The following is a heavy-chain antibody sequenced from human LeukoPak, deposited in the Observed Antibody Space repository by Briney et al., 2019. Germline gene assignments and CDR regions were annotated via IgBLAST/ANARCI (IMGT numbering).Heavy chain of an antibody. J-gene: IGHJ3*02. Sequence: GRSLRLSCAASGFTFSSYAMHWVRQAPGKGLEWVAVISYDGSNKYYADSVKGRFTISRDNSKNTLYLQMNSLRAEDTAVYYCARDRDFWSGYSDAFDIWGQGTMVTVSS. CDR3: ARDRDFWSGYSDAFDI. D-gene: IGHD3-3*01. CDR1: GFTFSSYA. V-gene: IGHV3-30-3*01. CDR2: ISYDGSNK.